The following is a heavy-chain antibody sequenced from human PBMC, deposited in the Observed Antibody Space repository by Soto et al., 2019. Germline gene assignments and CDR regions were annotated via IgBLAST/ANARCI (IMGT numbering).Heavy chain of an antibody. CDR1: GFTFTSSA. CDR3: ARDSLKRSGWFEDAAFDI. CDR2: IVVGSGNT. V-gene: IGHV1-58*02. Sequence: SVKVSCKASGFTFTSSAMQWVRQARGQRLEWIGWIVVGSGNTNYAQKFQERVTITRDMSTSTAYMELSSLRSEDTAVYYCARDSLKRSGWFEDAAFDIWGQGTMVTVSS. J-gene: IGHJ3*02. D-gene: IGHD6-19*01.